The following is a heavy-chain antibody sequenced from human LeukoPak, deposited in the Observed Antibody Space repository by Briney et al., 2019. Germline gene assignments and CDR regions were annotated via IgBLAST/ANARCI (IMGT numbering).Heavy chain of an antibody. CDR1: GFSFSNYA. Sequence: PGGSLRLSCAASGFSFSNYAMHWVRQAPGKGLGYVSAISSNGGSTDYANSVKGRFTISRDNSKNTLYLQMGSLRAEDMAVYYCARGSSGGDYWGQGTLVTVSS. D-gene: IGHD3-10*01. J-gene: IGHJ4*02. V-gene: IGHV3-64*01. CDR2: ISSNGGST. CDR3: ARGSSGGDY.